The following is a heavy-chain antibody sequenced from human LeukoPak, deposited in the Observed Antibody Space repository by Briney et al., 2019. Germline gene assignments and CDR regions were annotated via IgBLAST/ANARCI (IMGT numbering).Heavy chain of an antibody. CDR3: ATYTHWVAGDV. V-gene: IGHV3-7*01. CDR2: MNQDGSAK. D-gene: IGHD3-16*01. CDR1: GFTFSDSW. Sequence: GGSLRLSCAASGFTFSDSWMSWVRHAPRQGLGWVANMNQDGSAKGYVDSVKGRFTISRDNARNSLYLQMSSLRPEDTAVYYCATYTHWVAGDVWGQGTTVTVSS. J-gene: IGHJ6*02.